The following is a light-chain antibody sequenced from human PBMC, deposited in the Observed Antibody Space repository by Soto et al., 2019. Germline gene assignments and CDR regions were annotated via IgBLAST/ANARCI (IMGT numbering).Light chain of an antibody. CDR2: EVS. Sequence: QSALTQPPSASGSPGQSVTISCTGTSSDVGGYNYVSWYQQHPGKAPKLMIFEVSKRPSGVPDRFSGSKSGNTASLTVSGLQAEDEAEYYCNSYAGGNDFAVFGGGTKLTVL. CDR1: SSDVGGYNY. V-gene: IGLV2-8*01. J-gene: IGLJ2*01. CDR3: NSYAGGNDFAV.